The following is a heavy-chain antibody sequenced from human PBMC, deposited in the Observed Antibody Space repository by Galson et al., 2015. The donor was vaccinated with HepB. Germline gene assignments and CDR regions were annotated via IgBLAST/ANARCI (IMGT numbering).Heavy chain of an antibody. CDR2: ISAYSGTT. CDR1: GYTFSSYD. J-gene: IGHJ5*02. Sequence: SCKASGYTFSSYDIIWVRQAPGQGLEWMGWISAYSGTTNYAQRLQGRVTMTTDTSTSTAYMELRSLRSDDTAVYYCARRSGRGWFDPWGQGTLVTVSS. D-gene: IGHD6-25*01. CDR3: ARRSGRGWFDP. V-gene: IGHV1-18*01.